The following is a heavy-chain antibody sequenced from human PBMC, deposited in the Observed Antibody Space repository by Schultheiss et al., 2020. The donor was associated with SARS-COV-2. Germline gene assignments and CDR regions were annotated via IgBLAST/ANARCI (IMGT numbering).Heavy chain of an antibody. CDR3: AITTPSVTRNF. Sequence: ASVKVSCKASGNIFISDHMHWVRQAPGQGLEWMGMINPGGDDTIYAQKLHGRVTMTRDTSTRTVYMEVSSLRSEDTAVYYCAITTPSVTRNFWGQGTLVTVSS. CDR1: GNIFISDH. J-gene: IGHJ4*02. D-gene: IGHD4-11*01. V-gene: IGHV1-46*01. CDR2: INPGGDDT.